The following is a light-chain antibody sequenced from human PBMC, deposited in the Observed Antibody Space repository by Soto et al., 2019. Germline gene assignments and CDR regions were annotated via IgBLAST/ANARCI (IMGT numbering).Light chain of an antibody. J-gene: IGKJ5*01. CDR2: GAS. V-gene: IGKV3-15*01. Sequence: EIVMTQSPATLSVSLVERATLSCMASQSVSSNLAWYQQKPGQAPRLLIYGASTRATGLPVRFGGSGSRTEFTLTITSLQSEDFAVYYCQQYNNWPPITCGQGTRLEIK. CDR3: QQYNNWPPIT. CDR1: QSVSSN.